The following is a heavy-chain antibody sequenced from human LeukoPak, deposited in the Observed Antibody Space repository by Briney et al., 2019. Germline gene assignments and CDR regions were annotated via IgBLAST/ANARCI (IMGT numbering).Heavy chain of an antibody. CDR2: MRYDGGDQ. D-gene: IGHD6-19*01. CDR3: ARAQPDLGAVAFHSYWYFDL. V-gene: IGHV3-30*02. J-gene: IGHJ2*01. Sequence: GRSLRLSCAASGFTFSSYGMHWVRQAPGKGLEWVAFMRYDGGDQAYADSVKGRFTISRDNSRNTLYLQMNSLRGEDTAVYYCARAQPDLGAVAFHSYWYFDLWGRGTLVTVSS. CDR1: GFTFSSYG.